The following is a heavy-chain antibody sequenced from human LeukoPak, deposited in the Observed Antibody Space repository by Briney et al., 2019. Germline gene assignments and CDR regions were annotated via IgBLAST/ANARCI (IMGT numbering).Heavy chain of an antibody. CDR1: SGSISSSSYY. V-gene: IGHV4-39*01. D-gene: IGHD3-10*01. CDR3: ARRGVYPSDY. CDR2: IYYSGST. J-gene: IGHJ4*02. Sequence: XETLSXTCTVSSGSISSSSYYWGWIRQPPGKGLEWIGSIYYSGSTYYNPSLKSRVTISVDTSKNQFSLKLSSVTAADRAVYXCARRGVYPSDYWGQGTLVTVSS.